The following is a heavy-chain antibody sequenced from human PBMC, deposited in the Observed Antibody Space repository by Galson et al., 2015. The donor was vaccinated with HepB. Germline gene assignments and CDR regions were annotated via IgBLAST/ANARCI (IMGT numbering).Heavy chain of an antibody. D-gene: IGHD2-2*01. CDR1: GYTFTGYY. V-gene: IGHV1-2*02. CDR3: ATAPVVPAAIDWFDP. J-gene: IGHJ5*02. Sequence: SVKVSCKASGYTFTGYYMHWVRQAPGQGLEWMGWINPNSGGTNYAQKFQGRVTMTRDTSISTAYMELSRLRSDDTAMYYCATAPVVPAAIDWFDPWGQGTLVTVSS. CDR2: INPNSGGT.